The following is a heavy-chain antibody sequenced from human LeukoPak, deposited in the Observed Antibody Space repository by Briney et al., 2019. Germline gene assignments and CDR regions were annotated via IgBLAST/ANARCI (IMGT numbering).Heavy chain of an antibody. CDR2: IYYSGST. Sequence: SETLSLTCTVSGGSVSSGSYYWSWIRQPPGTGLEWIGYIYYSGSTNYNPSLKGRVTISVDTSKNQFSLKLSSVTAADTAVYYCARGPYSSGWYYWFDPWGQGTLVTVSS. V-gene: IGHV4-61*01. CDR1: GGSVSSGSYY. J-gene: IGHJ5*02. D-gene: IGHD6-19*01. CDR3: ARGPYSSGWYYWFDP.